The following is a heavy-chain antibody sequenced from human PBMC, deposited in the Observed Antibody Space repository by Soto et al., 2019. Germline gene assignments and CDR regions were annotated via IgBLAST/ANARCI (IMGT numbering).Heavy chain of an antibody. V-gene: IGHV3-30*18. Sequence: VQLVESGGGVVQPGRSLRLSCAASGFTFSDYAMHWVRQATGKGLEWVAVVSHDGRNTHYADSVKGRFTISRDSSKNTVSLEMTSLRADDTAVYYCAKGGRQWLVTSDFNYWGQGALVTVSS. CDR2: VSHDGRNT. CDR1: GFTFSDYA. D-gene: IGHD6-19*01. J-gene: IGHJ4*02. CDR3: AKGGRQWLVTSDFNY.